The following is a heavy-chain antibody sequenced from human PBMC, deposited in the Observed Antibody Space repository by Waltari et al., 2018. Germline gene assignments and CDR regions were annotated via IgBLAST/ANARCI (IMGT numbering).Heavy chain of an antibody. V-gene: IGHV4-38-2*01. CDR3: ARQSSIAAAY. CDR2: IYHRGST. J-gene: IGHJ4*02. Sequence: QVQLQESGPGLVKPSETLSLTCAVSGYSISRGYYWGWIRQPPGKGLEWIGSIYHRGSTYYNPLHKRRVTISVDTSKTQFSQQLSSVHAADTAVHYWARQSSIAAAYWGQGTLVTVSS. D-gene: IGHD6-13*01. CDR1: GYSISRGYY.